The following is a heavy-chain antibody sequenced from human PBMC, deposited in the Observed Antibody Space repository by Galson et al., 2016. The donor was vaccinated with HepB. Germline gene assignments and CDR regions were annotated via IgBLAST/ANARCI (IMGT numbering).Heavy chain of an antibody. CDR1: GLIFSSSV. V-gene: IGHV3-23*01. CDR3: AKAPGTDYYYMDV. J-gene: IGHJ6*03. Sequence: SLRLSCAASGLIFSSSVMGWVRQAPGKGLEWISVTSNLVDSTYYADSVKGRFTISRDNSKSTLYLHMNSLRAEDTAVYYCAKAPGTDYYYMDVWGKGTTVTVSS. CDR2: TSNLVDST.